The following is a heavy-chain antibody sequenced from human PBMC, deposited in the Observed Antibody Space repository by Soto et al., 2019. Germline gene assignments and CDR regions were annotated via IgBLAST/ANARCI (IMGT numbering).Heavy chain of an antibody. CDR1: GGTFSSYT. Sequence: QVQLVQSGAEVKKPESSVKVSCKASGGTFSSYTISWVRQAPGQGLEWMGRIIPILGIANYAQKFQGRVTITADKSTSTAYIELSSLRSEDTVVYYCVLACSGGSCVTWGQGTLVTVSS. CDR2: IIPILGIA. D-gene: IGHD2-15*01. CDR3: VLACSGGSCVT. V-gene: IGHV1-69*02. J-gene: IGHJ4*02.